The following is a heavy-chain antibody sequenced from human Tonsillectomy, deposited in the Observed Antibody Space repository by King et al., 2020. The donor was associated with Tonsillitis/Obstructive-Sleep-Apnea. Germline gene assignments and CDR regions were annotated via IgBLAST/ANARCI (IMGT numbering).Heavy chain of an antibody. J-gene: IGHJ4*02. CDR3: ARSLDDVGGYCSGGSCYGDY. CDR2: IIPILGIA. Sequence: QLVQSGAEVKKPGSSVKVSCKASGGTFSNYAISWVRQAPGQGLEWMGRIIPILGIANYAQKFQGRVTITADKSTNTAYMELSSLRSEDTAVYYCARSLDDVGGYCSGGSCYGDYWGQGTLVTASS. CDR1: GGTFSNYA. D-gene: IGHD2-15*01. V-gene: IGHV1-69*09.